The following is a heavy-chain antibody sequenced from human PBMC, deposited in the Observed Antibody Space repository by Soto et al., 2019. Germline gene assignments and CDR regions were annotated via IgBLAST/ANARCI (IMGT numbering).Heavy chain of an antibody. CDR3: ARIGLLSGRPGGPYYSGMDV. J-gene: IGHJ6*02. D-gene: IGHD2-21*01. CDR1: GYSFTSYW. CDR2: IDPSDSYT. Sequence: GESLKISCKGSGYSFTSYWISWVRQMPGKGLEWMGRIDPSDSYTNYSPSFQGHVTISADKSISTAYLQWSSLKASDTAMYYCARIGLLSGRPGGPYYSGMDVWGQVTTVTVSS. V-gene: IGHV5-10-1*01.